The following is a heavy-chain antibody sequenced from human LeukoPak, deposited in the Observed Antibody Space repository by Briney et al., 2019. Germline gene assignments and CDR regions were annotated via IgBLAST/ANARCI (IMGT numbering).Heavy chain of an antibody. CDR1: GYTFTSYG. D-gene: IGHD2-21*02. Sequence: ASVKVSCKASGYTFTSYGISWVRQAPGQGLEWMGWISAYNDNTNYVQKFQGSVTMTTDTSTSTAYMELRSLSPDDTAVYYCARDQPGDTLSEYWGQGTLVTVSS. V-gene: IGHV1-18*01. CDR2: ISAYNDNT. CDR3: ARDQPGDTLSEY. J-gene: IGHJ4*02.